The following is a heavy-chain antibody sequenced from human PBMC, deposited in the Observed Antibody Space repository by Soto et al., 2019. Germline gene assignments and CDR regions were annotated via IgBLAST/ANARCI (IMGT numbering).Heavy chain of an antibody. CDR3: AGRFWFGESLFDY. J-gene: IGHJ4*02. V-gene: IGHV4-39*01. Sequence: HLQLQESGPGLVKPSETLSLTCTVSDDSITSGAYYWGLIRQPPGKGLEWIGTIQYRGSTYYNPSLQSRVTMSLDTSKNQYSLRLSSLTAADAAVYFCAGRFWFGESLFDYWGTGTLVTVSS. CDR1: DDSITSGAYY. D-gene: IGHD3-10*01. CDR2: IQYRGST.